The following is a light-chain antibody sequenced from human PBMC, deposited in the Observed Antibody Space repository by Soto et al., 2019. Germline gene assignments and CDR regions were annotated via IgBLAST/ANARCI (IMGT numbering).Light chain of an antibody. CDR2: GAS. Sequence: EIVLTQSPGTLALSPGKRATLSCRASQSVSSSYLAWYQQKPGQATRLLIYGASSRANGIPDRFSGSGSGTDFTLTISRLEPEDFALYFCQRYGSSHLITFGQGTRLEIK. CDR1: QSVSSSY. J-gene: IGKJ5*01. V-gene: IGKV3-20*01. CDR3: QRYGSSHLIT.